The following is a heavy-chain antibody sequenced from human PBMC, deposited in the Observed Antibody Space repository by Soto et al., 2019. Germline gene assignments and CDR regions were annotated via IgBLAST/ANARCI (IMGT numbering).Heavy chain of an antibody. D-gene: IGHD5-18*01. Sequence: SLRLSCAASGFTFSSYGMHWVRQAPGKGLEWVAVIWYDGSNKYYADSVKGRFTISRDNSKNTLYLQMNSLRAEDTAVYYCARGSNVDTAMVFGISWGQGTLVTVSS. V-gene: IGHV3-33*01. CDR1: GFTFSSYG. J-gene: IGHJ4*02. CDR3: ARGSNVDTAMVFGIS. CDR2: IWYDGSNK.